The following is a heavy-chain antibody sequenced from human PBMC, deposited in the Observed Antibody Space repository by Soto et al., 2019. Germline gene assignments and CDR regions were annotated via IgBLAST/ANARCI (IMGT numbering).Heavy chain of an antibody. CDR3: AKAIENYSTGYYKPFYYFGVDV. J-gene: IGHJ6*02. D-gene: IGHD3-22*01. CDR2: ISYDGSKK. Sequence: PGESLKISCVASGFTFGSYGMHWVRQAPGKGLEWVAGISYDGSKKYYGESVKGRFTISSDNSKNTLYLQMNSLRVEDTAVYYCAKAIENYSTGYYKPFYYFGVDVWGQGTTVTVSS. CDR1: GFTFGSYG. V-gene: IGHV3-30*18.